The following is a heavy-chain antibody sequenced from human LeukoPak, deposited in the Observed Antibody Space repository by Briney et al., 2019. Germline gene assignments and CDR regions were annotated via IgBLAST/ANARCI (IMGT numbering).Heavy chain of an antibody. Sequence: TLSLTCPVSGGSISSGGYYWSWIRQHPGKGLEWIGYIYYSGSTYYNPSLKSRVTISVDTSKNQFSLKLSSVTAADTAVYYCARDNRRFRTMDVWGKGTTVTVSS. V-gene: IGHV4-31*03. CDR1: GGSISSGGYY. D-gene: IGHD1-14*01. CDR2: IYYSGST. CDR3: ARDNRRFRTMDV. J-gene: IGHJ6*03.